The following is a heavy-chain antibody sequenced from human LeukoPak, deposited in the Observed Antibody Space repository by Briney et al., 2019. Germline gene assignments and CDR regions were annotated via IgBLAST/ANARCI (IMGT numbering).Heavy chain of an antibody. J-gene: IGHJ4*02. CDR3: ARDRGTWNDDGFDY. V-gene: IGHV4-4*07. CDR2: IYISGST. CDR1: GGSLSSYY. Sequence: SETLSLTCTVSGGSLSSYYWSWIRQPAGKGLEWIGRIYISGSTKNNPSLKSRVTMSVDTSKNQFSLKLSSVTAADTAVYYCARDRGTWNDDGFDYWGQGTLVTVSS. D-gene: IGHD1-1*01.